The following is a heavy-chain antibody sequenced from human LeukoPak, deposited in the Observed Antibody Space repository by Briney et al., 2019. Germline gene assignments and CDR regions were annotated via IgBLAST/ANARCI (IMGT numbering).Heavy chain of an antibody. J-gene: IGHJ4*02. CDR2: ISAYNGNT. Sequence: ASVKVSCKASGCTFTSYGISWVRQAPGQGLEWMEWISAYNGNTNYAQKLQGRVTMTTDTSTSTAYMELRSLRSDDTAVYYCARDGSTVTTPGYWGQGTLVTVSS. CDR3: ARDGSTVTTPGY. CDR1: GCTFTSYG. V-gene: IGHV1-18*01. D-gene: IGHD4-17*01.